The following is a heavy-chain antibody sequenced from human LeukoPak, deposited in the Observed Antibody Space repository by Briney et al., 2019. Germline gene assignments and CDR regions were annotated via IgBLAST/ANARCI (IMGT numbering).Heavy chain of an antibody. Sequence: SAPALVKPTQTLTLTCTFSGFSLRTSGMCVSWIRQPPANPLESLPLIDWDDDNYYSTSLKTRPTISKDTSKNQVVLTMTNMDAVDTATYYCARIVSVGSPGGPPPGGHYYYYGMDVWGKGTTVTVSS. CDR3: ARIVSVGSPGGPPPGGHYYYYGMDV. CDR2: IDWDDDN. D-gene: IGHD2-15*01. CDR1: GFSLRTSGMC. V-gene: IGHV2-70*01. J-gene: IGHJ6*04.